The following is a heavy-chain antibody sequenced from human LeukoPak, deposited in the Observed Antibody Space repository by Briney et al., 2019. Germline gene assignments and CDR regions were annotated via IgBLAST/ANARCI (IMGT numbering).Heavy chain of an antibody. D-gene: IGHD1-26*01. J-gene: IGHJ4*02. V-gene: IGHV1-18*01. CDR1: GYTFSSSD. CDR2: IRVHNGIT. CDR3: ARDLGGSGSY. Sequence: ASVTVSCTASGYTFSSSDISWVRGAPGQGLEWMGWIRVHNGITNYAQKFQGRVTMTTDTSTYTAYMELRSLRSDDTAVYYCARDLGGSGSYFGQGTLVTVSS.